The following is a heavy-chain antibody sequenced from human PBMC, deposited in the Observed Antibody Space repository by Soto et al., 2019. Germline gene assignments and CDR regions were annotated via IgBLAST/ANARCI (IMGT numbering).Heavy chain of an antibody. CDR3: ARELGVRNNWFDP. J-gene: IGHJ5*02. Sequence: PSETLSLTCTVSGGSISSYYWSWIRQPPGKGLEWIGYIYYSGSTNYNPSLKSRVTISVDSSKNQFSLKLSSVTAADTAVYYCARELGVRNNWFDPWGQGTLVTVSS. CDR1: GGSISSYY. V-gene: IGHV4-59*01. CDR2: IYYSGST. D-gene: IGHD3-16*01.